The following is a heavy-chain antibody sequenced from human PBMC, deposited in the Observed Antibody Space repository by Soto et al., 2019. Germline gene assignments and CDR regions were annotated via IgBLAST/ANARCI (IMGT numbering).Heavy chain of an antibody. CDR3: ARVGVVPAAKENDY. CDR1: GGSISSSSYY. V-gene: IGHV4-39*01. CDR2: IYYSGST. Sequence: SETLSLTCTVSGGSISSSSYYWGWIRQPPGKGLEWIGSIYYSGSTYYNPSLKSRVTISVDTSKNQFSLKLSSVTAADTAVYYCARVGVVPAAKENDYWGQGTLVTVSS. D-gene: IGHD2-2*01. J-gene: IGHJ4*02.